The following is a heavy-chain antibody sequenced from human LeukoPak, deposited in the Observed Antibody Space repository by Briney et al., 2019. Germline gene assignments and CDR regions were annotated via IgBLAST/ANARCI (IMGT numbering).Heavy chain of an antibody. CDR2: IIPIFGTA. D-gene: IGHD6-6*01. CDR1: GGTFSSYA. V-gene: IGHV1-69*05. Sequence: SVEVSCKASGGTFSSYAISWVRQAPGQGLEWMGGIIPIFGTANYAQKFQGRVTITTDESTSTAYMELSSLRSEDTAVYYCARDLGPLSSIAARPVAGGFDYWGQGTLVTVSS. J-gene: IGHJ4*02. CDR3: ARDLGPLSSIAARPVAGGFDY.